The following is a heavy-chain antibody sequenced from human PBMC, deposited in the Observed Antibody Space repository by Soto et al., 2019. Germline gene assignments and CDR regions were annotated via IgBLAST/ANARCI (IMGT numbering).Heavy chain of an antibody. Sequence: GASVKVPCTASGYTFTIYGINWVRQAPGRGLEWMGWISGYNGNTNYAQKLQGRVTMTTDTSTSTVFMELRSLRSDDTAVYYCAKSQHSGNAGPNDYWGQGTLVTVSS. CDR2: ISGYNGNT. V-gene: IGHV1-18*01. J-gene: IGHJ4*02. CDR3: AKSQHSGNAGPNDY. CDR1: GYTFTIYG. D-gene: IGHD5-12*01.